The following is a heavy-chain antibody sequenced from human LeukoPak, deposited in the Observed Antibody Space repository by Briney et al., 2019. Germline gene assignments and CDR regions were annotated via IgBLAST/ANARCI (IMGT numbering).Heavy chain of an antibody. J-gene: IGHJ6*02. V-gene: IGHV4-59*01. D-gene: IGHD6-13*01. CDR2: IYYSGST. Sequence: SETLSLTCTVSGGSISSYYWSWIRQPPGKGLEWIGYIYYSGSTNYNPSLKSRVTISVDTSKNQFSLKLSSVTAADTAVYYCARVSSSWNPTHYYYGMDVWGQGTTVTVSS. CDR1: GGSISSYY. CDR3: ARVSSSWNPTHYYYGMDV.